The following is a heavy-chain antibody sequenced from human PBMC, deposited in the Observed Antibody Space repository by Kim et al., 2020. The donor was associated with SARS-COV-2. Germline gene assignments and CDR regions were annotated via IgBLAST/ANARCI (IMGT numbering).Heavy chain of an antibody. J-gene: IGHJ5*02. CDR3: ARRYSTSWAMDP. CDR1: GFIVSNNY. V-gene: IGHV3-53*01. Sequence: GGSLRLSCAASGFIVSNNYLTWVHQAPGKGLDWVSVIYSGGSTYYADSVKGRFTISRDNSKNTLYLQMNSLRAEDTAVYYCARRYSTSWAMDPWGQGAL. CDR2: IYSGGST. D-gene: IGHD2-8*01.